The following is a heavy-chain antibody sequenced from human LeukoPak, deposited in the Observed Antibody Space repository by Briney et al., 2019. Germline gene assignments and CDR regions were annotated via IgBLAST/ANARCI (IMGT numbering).Heavy chain of an antibody. D-gene: IGHD2-21*02. V-gene: IGHV4-39*07. CDR2: INHSGST. J-gene: IGHJ3*02. CDR1: GGSISSSSYY. CDR3: ARGTTKRHIVVVTAIPPDDAFDI. Sequence: SETLSLTCTVSGGSISSSSYYWSWIRQPPGKGLEWIGEINHSGSTKYNPSLKSRVTISVDTSKNQFSLKLSSVTAADTAVYYCARGTTKRHIVVVTAIPPDDAFDIWGQGTMVTVSS.